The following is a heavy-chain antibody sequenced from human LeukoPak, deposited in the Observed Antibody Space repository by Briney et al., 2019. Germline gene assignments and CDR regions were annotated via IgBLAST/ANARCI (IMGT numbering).Heavy chain of an antibody. D-gene: IGHD4-23*01. CDR1: GFTFSSYE. Sequence: GGSLRLSCAASGFTFSSYEMNWVRQAPGKGLEWVSFITSSGNTMYYADPVKGRFTISRDNAKNSLYLQMNSLRADDTAVYYCAKDRTATVASPGYWGQGTLVTVSS. CDR3: AKDRTATVASPGY. CDR2: ITSSGNTM. J-gene: IGHJ4*02. V-gene: IGHV3-48*03.